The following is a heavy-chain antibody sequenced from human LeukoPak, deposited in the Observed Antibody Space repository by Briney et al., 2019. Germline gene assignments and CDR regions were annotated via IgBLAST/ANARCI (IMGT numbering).Heavy chain of an antibody. D-gene: IGHD1-14*01. Sequence: ASVKVSCKASGYTFTDYYMHWVRQAPGQGLEWMGWINPKSGGTSYTRNFQGRVSMTRDTSISTAYMEVSRLRYDDTAVYYCARDRRSRINYYFDYWGQGTLVTVSS. CDR3: ARDRRSRINYYFDY. CDR2: INPKSGGT. J-gene: IGHJ4*02. V-gene: IGHV1-2*02. CDR1: GYTFTDYY.